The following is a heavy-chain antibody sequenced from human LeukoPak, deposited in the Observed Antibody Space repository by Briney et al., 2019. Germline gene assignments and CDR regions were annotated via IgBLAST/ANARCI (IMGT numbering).Heavy chain of an antibody. CDR1: GYTFTDYY. J-gene: IGHJ4*02. CDR2: INPNSGGT. CDR3: ASVYSTGWYFDY. D-gene: IGHD5-18*01. Sequence: ASVKVSCKASGYTFTDYYMHWVRQAPGQGLEWMGWINPNSGGTNYAHKLQGRVTITRDTSISTIYMDLSSLRSDDTAVYYCASVYSTGWYFDYWGQGTLVTVST. V-gene: IGHV1-2*02.